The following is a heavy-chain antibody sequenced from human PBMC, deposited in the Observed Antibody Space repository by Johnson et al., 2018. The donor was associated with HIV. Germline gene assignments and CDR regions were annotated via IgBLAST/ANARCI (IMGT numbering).Heavy chain of an antibody. J-gene: IGHJ3*02. CDR3: ARVPYSNYPEAFDI. V-gene: IGHV3-66*01. CDR2: IYSGGST. D-gene: IGHD4-11*01. CDR1: GFTVSDNY. Sequence: VQLVESGGGLVRPGGSLRLSCAASGFTVSDNYLTWVRQAPGKGLEWVSVIYSGGSTYYADSVKGRFTISRDNSKNTLYLQMNSLRAEDTAVYYCARVPYSNYPEAFDIWGQGTMVTVSS.